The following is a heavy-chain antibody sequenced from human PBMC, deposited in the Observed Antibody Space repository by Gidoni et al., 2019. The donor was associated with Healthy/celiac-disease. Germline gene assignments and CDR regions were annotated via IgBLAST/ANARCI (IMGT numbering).Heavy chain of an antibody. CDR3: ARGRGYCSSTSCYGSWFDP. Sequence: QLQRQESGSGLVKPSKTLSLTCAVSGGSISRGGYSGSWIRQPPGKGLEWIGYIYHSGSTYYNPSLKSRVTISVDRSKNQFSLQLSSVTAADTAVYYCARGRGYCSSTSCYGSWFDPWGQGTLVTVSS. V-gene: IGHV4-30-2*01. CDR1: GGSISRGGYS. D-gene: IGHD2-2*01. J-gene: IGHJ5*02. CDR2: IYHSGST.